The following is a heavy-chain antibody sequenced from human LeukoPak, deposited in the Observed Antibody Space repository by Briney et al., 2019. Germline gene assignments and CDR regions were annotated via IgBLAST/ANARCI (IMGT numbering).Heavy chain of an antibody. CDR2: IYTIGST. CDR3: ARSSIVGATDYFDY. V-gene: IGHV4-4*07. J-gene: IGHJ4*02. CDR1: GGSISSYY. D-gene: IGHD1-26*01. Sequence: SETLSLTCTVSGGSISSYYWSWIRQPAGKGLEWIGRIYTIGSTNYNPSLKSRVTMSVDTSKNQFSLKLSSVTAADTAVYYCARSSIVGATDYFDYWGQGTLVTVSS.